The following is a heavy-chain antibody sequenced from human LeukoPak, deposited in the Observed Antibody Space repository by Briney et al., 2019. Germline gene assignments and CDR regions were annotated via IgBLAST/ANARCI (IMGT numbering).Heavy chain of an antibody. D-gene: IGHD3-3*01. J-gene: IGHJ3*02. CDR1: GGSIRSTSYY. V-gene: IGHV4-39*01. CDR2: VYYSGTT. Sequence: SETLSLTCTVSGGSIRSTSYYWSWIRQPPGKGLEWIGSVYYSGTTYYNPSFGSRLTMSVDTSNNQFSLKLSSVTAADTAMYYCARHARREALRHSAFDIWGQGTMDTVSS. CDR3: ARHARREALRHSAFDI.